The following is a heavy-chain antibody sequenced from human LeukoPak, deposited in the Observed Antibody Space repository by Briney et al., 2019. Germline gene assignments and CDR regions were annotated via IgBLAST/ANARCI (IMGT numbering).Heavy chain of an antibody. CDR2: IYYSGST. CDR1: GGSISSYY. V-gene: IGHV4-59*01. J-gene: IGHJ4*02. D-gene: IGHD3-9*01. Sequence: SETLSLTCAVSGGSISSYYWSWIRQPPGKGLEWIGYIYYSGSTNYNPSLKSRVTISVDTSKNQFSLKLSSVTAADTAVYYCARSKDILTGYCFDYWGQGTLVTVSS. CDR3: ARSKDILTGYCFDY.